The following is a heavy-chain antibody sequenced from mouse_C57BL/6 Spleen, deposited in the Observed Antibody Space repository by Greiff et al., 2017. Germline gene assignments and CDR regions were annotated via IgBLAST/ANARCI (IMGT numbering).Heavy chain of an antibody. CDR1: GYTFTSHW. CDR3: AREGYYGSSFFDY. J-gene: IGHJ2*01. CDR2: INPSSGYT. Sequence: VPRVESGAELAKPGASVKLSCKASGYTFTSHWMHWVKQRPGQGLEWIGYINPSSGYTKYNQKFKDKATLTADKSSSTAYMQLRSLTYEDSAVYYCAREGYYGSSFFDYWGQGTTLTVSS. V-gene: IGHV1-7*01. D-gene: IGHD1-1*01.